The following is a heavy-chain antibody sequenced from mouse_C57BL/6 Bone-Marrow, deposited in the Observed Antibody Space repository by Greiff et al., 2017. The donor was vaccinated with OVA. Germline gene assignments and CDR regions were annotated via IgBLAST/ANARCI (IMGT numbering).Heavy chain of an antibody. CDR3: ARGESAQATSWFAY. Sequence: VQLKQSGPELVKPGASVKIPCKASGYTFTDYNMDWVKQSHGKSLEWIGDINPNNGGTIYNQKFKGKATLTVDKSSSTAYMELRSLTSEDTPIYYCARGESAQATSWFAYWGQGTLVTVSA. CDR2: INPNNGGT. CDR1: GYTFTDYN. V-gene: IGHV1-18*01. J-gene: IGHJ3*01. D-gene: IGHD3-2*02.